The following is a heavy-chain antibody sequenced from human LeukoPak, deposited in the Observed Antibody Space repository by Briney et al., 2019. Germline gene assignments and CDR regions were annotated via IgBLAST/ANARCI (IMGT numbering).Heavy chain of an antibody. V-gene: IGHV3-30*18. J-gene: IGHJ5*02. CDR2: ISYDGSNK. CDR3: AEEQGAPWFDP. Sequence: PGGSLRLSCAASGFTFSSYGMHWVRQAPGKGLEWVAVISYDGSNKYYADSVKGRFTISRDNSKNTLYLQMNSLRAEDTAVYYCAEEQGAPWFDPWGQGTLVTVSS. CDR1: GFTFSSYG.